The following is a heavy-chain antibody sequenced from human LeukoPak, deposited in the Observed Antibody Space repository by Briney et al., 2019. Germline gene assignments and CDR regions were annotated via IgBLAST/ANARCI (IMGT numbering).Heavy chain of an antibody. D-gene: IGHD3-16*01. J-gene: IGHJ4*02. V-gene: IGHV3-7*01. CDR1: GFSFSDYN. CDR2: IKQDGSEK. CDR3: ARTWGYLYYFDY. Sequence: GGSLRLSCAASGFSFSDYNMNWVRQAPGKGLEWVANIKQDGSEKYYVDSVKGRFTISRDNAKNSLYLQMNSLRAEDTAVYYCARTWGYLYYFDYWGQGTLVTVSS.